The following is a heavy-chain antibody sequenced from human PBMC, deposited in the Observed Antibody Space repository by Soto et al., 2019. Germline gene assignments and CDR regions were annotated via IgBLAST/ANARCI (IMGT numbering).Heavy chain of an antibody. CDR2: IYSGGST. CDR3: ARDPPDRYFESSSFYTD. D-gene: IGHD3-22*01. CDR1: GFTVTNNF. J-gene: IGHJ4*02. V-gene: IGHV3-53*04. Sequence: EVQLVESGGDLVQPGGSLRLSCAASGFTVTNNFMSWIRQAPGKGLEWVSVIYSGGSTFYADSVKGRFAISRHNSKNTLYRQMNRLSVEDTAVYYCARDPPDRYFESSSFYTDCGQGTMVTVSS.